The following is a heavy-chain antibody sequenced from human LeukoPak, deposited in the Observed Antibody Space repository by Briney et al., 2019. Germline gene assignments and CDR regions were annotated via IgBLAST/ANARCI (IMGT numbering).Heavy chain of an antibody. CDR1: GYTFTSYG. J-gene: IGHJ4*02. CDR2: ISAYNGNT. Sequence: GASVKVSCKASGYTFTSYGISWVRQAPGQGLEWMGWISAYNGNTNYAQKLQGRVTMTTDTSTSTAYMELRSLRSDDTAVYYCARDRSTRFVQQPDYWGQGTLVTVSS. V-gene: IGHV1-18*01. CDR3: ARDRSTRFVQQPDY. D-gene: IGHD3-10*02.